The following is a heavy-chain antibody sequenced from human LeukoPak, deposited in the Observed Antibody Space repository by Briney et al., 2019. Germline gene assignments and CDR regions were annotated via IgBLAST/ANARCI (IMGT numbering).Heavy chain of an antibody. CDR2: ISWNGGTS. CDR3: AKDNHYYDTSGSLGY. Sequence: GGSLRLSCAASGFTFDDYAMHWVRQAPGKGLEWVSGISWNGGTSAYADSVRGRFTISRDNAKNSLYLQMNSLRAEDTALYYCAKDNHYYDTSGSLGYWGQGTLVTVSS. CDR1: GFTFDDYA. J-gene: IGHJ4*02. D-gene: IGHD3-22*01. V-gene: IGHV3-9*01.